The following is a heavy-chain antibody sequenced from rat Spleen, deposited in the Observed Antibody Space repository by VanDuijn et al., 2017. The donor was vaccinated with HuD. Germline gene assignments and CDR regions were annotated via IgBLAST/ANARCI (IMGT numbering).Heavy chain of an antibody. CDR1: GFTFSNYD. CDR2: ISYDGSST. CDR3: ARRGYAYWYFDF. J-gene: IGHJ1*01. V-gene: IGHV5-25*01. D-gene: IGHD4-3*01. Sequence: EVQLVESGGGLVQPGRSMKLSCAASGFTFSNYDMAWVRQAPTKGLEWVASISYDGSSTYYRDSVKGRFTISRDNAKITLYLQMDSLRSEDTATYYCARRGYAYWYFDFWGPGTMVTVSS.